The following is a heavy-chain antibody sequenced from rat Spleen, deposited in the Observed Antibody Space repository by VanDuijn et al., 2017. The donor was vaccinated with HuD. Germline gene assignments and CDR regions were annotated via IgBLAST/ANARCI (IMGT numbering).Heavy chain of an antibody. CDR2: ISSDGRRN. CDR1: GFTFSDYY. V-gene: IGHV5-22*01. D-gene: IGHD1-11*01. CDR3: AREIGWGVMDA. Sequence: EVQLVESGGGLVQPGRSMKLSCAASGFTFSDYYMAWVRQAPAKGLEWVATISSDGRRNYYRDSVKGRFTVSRDNANSTLYLQMISLRSEDTAIYYCAREIGWGVMDAWGQGASVTVSS. J-gene: IGHJ4*01.